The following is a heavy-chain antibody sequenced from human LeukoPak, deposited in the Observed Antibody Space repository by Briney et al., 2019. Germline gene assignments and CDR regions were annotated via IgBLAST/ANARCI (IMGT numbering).Heavy chain of an antibody. J-gene: IGHJ4*02. CDR2: IWNDGSNE. D-gene: IGHD6-13*01. CDR3: ARDREAAVDLGY. Sequence: PGGSLRLSCAASGFTFSSYGMHWVRQAPGKGLELVAIIWNDGSNEYYADSVKGRFNISRDNSKNTLYLQMNSLRVEDTAVYYCARDREAAVDLGYWGQGTLVTVSS. CDR1: GFTFSSYG. V-gene: IGHV3-33*01.